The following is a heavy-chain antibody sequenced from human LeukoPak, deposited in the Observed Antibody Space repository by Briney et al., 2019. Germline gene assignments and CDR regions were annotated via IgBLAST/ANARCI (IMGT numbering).Heavy chain of an antibody. CDR1: GDSISSNNYF. CDR3: ARGLRGYSYGV. J-gene: IGHJ4*02. CDR2: INHSGST. D-gene: IGHD5-18*01. V-gene: IGHV4-39*07. Sequence: SETLSLTCTVSGDSISSNNYFWGWIRQPPGKGLEWIGEINHSGSTNYNPSLKSRVTISVDTSKNQFSLKLSSVTAADTAVYYCARGLRGYSYGVWGQGTLVTVSS.